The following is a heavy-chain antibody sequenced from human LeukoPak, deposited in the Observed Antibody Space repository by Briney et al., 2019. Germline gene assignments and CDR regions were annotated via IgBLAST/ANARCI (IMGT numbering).Heavy chain of an antibody. V-gene: IGHV4-59*01. Sequence: ASETLSLTCTVSGGPISRYHWSWIRQPPGRGLECIGYTYYSGSTNYHPSLKRRVTISEDTSKNHFSLKLSSVTAADTGVHYCASAVAGEVFDPWGQGTLVTVSS. J-gene: IGHJ5*02. CDR3: ASAVAGEVFDP. D-gene: IGHD6-19*01. CDR1: GGPISRYH. CDR2: TYYSGST.